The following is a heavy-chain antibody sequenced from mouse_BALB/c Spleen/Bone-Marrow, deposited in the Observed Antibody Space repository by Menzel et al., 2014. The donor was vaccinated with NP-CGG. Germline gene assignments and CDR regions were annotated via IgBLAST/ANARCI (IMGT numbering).Heavy chain of an antibody. D-gene: IGHD2-1*01. CDR3: ARCYYGNYFDY. V-gene: IGHV1-54*01. J-gene: IGHJ2*01. Sequence: QVQLQQSGAELVRPGTSVKVSCKASGYAFTNYLIEWVKQRPGQGLEWIGVINPGSGGTNYNEKFKSKATLTVDKSSSTAYMQLSSLTSEDSAVYYCARCYYGNYFDYWGQGTTLTVSS. CDR2: INPGSGGT. CDR1: GYAFTNYL.